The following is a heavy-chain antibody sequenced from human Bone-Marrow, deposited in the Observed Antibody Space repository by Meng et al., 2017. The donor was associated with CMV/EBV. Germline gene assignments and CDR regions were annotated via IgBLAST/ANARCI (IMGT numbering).Heavy chain of an antibody. Sequence: GGSLRLSCEASGFTFSSYEMNWVRQAPGKGLEWVSYISSSGSTIYYADSVKGRFTISRDNAKNSLYLQMNSLRAEDTAVYYCARSPGSQLYIWGRGTVVTVSS. CDR3: ARSPGSQLYI. J-gene: IGHJ3*02. V-gene: IGHV3-48*03. D-gene: IGHD2-2*01. CDR2: ISSSGSTI. CDR1: GFTFSSYE.